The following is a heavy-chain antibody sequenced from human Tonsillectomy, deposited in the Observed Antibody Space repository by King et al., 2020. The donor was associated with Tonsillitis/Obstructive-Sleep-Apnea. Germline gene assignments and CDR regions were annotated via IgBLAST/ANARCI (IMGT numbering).Heavy chain of an antibody. CDR1: GFTFSDHY. V-gene: IGHV3-72*01. CDR2: TRNKANSYTT. J-gene: IGHJ5*02. D-gene: IGHD3-22*01. CDR3: ARLTYYYDSSGYYP. Sequence: VQLVESGGGLVQPGGSLRLSCAASGFTFSDHYMDWVRQAPGKGLEWVGRTRNKANSYTTEYAASVKGRFTISRDDSKNSLYLQMNSLKTEDTAVYYCARLTYYYDSSGYYPWGQGTLVTVSS.